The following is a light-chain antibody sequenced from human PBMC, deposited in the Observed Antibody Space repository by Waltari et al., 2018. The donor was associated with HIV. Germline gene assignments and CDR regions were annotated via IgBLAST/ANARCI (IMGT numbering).Light chain of an antibody. CDR3: ATWDDSLSGVL. J-gene: IGLJ2*01. Sequence: SVLTQPPSASGTPGQRVTLSCSGSSPHIGRHHVSCYQHLPGTAPNLLMHRNHQRPSGVPDLFSDSTSGTSASLAISGLRSEDEADYYCATWDDSLSGVLFGGGTKLTVL. V-gene: IGLV1-47*01. CDR1: SPHIGRHH. CDR2: RNH.